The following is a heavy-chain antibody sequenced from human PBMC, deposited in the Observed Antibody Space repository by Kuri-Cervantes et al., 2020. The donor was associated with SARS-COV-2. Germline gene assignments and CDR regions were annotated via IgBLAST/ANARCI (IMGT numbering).Heavy chain of an antibody. Sequence: GESLKISCAASGFTFSSYSMNWVRQAPGKGLEWVSYISSSSSTIYYADSVKGRFTISRENAKNSLYLQMNSLRAEDTAVYYCAKDRGTTVVTPNHDAFDIWGQGTMVTVSS. V-gene: IGHV3-48*01. CDR1: GFTFSSYS. J-gene: IGHJ3*02. CDR3: AKDRGTTVVTPNHDAFDI. CDR2: ISSSSSTI. D-gene: IGHD4-23*01.